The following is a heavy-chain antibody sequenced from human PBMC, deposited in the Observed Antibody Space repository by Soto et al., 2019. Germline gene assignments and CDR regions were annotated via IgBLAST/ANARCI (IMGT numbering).Heavy chain of an antibody. CDR3: ARDFPPHYYGSGSYLAPFDY. D-gene: IGHD3-10*01. CDR1: GFTFSSYS. V-gene: IGHV3-48*01. Sequence: HPGGSLRLSCAASGFTFSSYSMNWVRQAPGKGLEWVSYISSSSSTIYYADSVKGRFTISRDNAKSSLYLQMNSLRAEDTAVYYCARDFPPHYYGSGSYLAPFDYWGQGTLVTVSS. CDR2: ISSSSSTI. J-gene: IGHJ4*02.